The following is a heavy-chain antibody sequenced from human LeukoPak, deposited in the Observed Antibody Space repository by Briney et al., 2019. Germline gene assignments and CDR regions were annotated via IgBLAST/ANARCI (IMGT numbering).Heavy chain of an antibody. V-gene: IGHV1-46*01. CDR3: ARVPDYYDTKGYFDY. Sequence: ASVKVSCKASGYTFTGYYMHWVRQAPGQGLEWMGIINPSGGSTSYAQKFQGRVTMTRDTSTSTVYMELSSLRSEDTAVYYCARVPDYYDTKGYFDYWGQGTLVTVSS. CDR1: GYTFTGYY. J-gene: IGHJ4*02. D-gene: IGHD3-22*01. CDR2: INPSGGST.